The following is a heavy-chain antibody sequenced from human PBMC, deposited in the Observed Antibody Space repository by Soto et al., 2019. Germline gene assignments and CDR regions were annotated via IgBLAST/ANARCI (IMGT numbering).Heavy chain of an antibody. D-gene: IGHD6-19*01. J-gene: IGHJ5*02. CDR1: GFSFSDHS. Sequence: EVQLVESGGGLVQPGGSLRLSCAASGFSFSDHSMDWVRQAPGKGLEWVGRTRNKANSYTTEYAASVKGRFTISRDDSKNSLYLQMNSLKTEDTAVYYCARATYSSGWNCYDPWGQGTLVTVSS. V-gene: IGHV3-72*01. CDR2: TRNKANSYTT. CDR3: ARATYSSGWNCYDP.